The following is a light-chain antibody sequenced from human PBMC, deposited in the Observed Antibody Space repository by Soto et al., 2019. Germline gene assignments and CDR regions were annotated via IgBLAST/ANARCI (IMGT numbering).Light chain of an antibody. CDR1: QSVSSN. CDR2: GAS. Sequence: EIVMMQSPASRSLSPGERATLSCRASQSVSSNLAWYQQKPGQAPRLLIYGASTRATGIPARFSGSGSGTDFTLTISSLEPEDSAVYYCQQRHAWPITFGQGTRLEIK. CDR3: QQRHAWPIT. V-gene: IGKV3-15*01. J-gene: IGKJ5*01.